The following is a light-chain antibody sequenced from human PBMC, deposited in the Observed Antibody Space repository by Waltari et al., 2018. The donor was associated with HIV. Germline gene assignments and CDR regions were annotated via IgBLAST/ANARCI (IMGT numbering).Light chain of an antibody. J-gene: IGLJ2*01. V-gene: IGLV3-1*01. CDR1: NSGHKY. Sequence: SYDLTQPPSVSLSPGQTASITSPGHNSGHKYVCWAQHKHGQSPVLVIYQDNKRPSGIPERFSGSNAGNTATLTISGTQAMDEADYYCQAWDTGTASFGGGTRLTVL. CDR3: QAWDTGTAS. CDR2: QDN.